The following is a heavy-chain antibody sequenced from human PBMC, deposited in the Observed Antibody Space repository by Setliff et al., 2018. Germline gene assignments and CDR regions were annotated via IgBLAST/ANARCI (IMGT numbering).Heavy chain of an antibody. J-gene: IGHJ5*02. Sequence: PSETLSLSCATSGLIFSNNWMSWVRQAPGKGLEWVANINEDGSEKYYMDSVKGRFTISRDNAKNSLYLQMNSLRAEDTAVYYCVLGIATAGKVSWGQGTLVTDSS. CDR1: GLIFSNNW. CDR3: VLGIATAGKVS. V-gene: IGHV3-7*03. CDR2: INEDGSEK. D-gene: IGHD6-13*01.